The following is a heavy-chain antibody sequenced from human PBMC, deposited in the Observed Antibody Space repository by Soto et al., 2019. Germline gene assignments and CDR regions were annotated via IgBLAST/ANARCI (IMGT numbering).Heavy chain of an antibody. D-gene: IGHD6-13*01. Sequence: QVQLVQSGAEVKKPGTSVKVSCKASGYTFTSYAMHWVRQAPGQRLEWMGWINAGNGNTKYSQKFQGRVTITRDTSASTAYMELSSLRSEDTAVYYCARDQGYSSSWTGAFEIWGQGTMVTVSS. CDR2: INAGNGNT. V-gene: IGHV1-3*01. J-gene: IGHJ3*02. CDR3: ARDQGYSSSWTGAFEI. CDR1: GYTFTSYA.